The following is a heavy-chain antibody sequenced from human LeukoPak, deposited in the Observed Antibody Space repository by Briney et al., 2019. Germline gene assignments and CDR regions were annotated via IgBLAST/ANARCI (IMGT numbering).Heavy chain of an antibody. J-gene: IGHJ4*02. CDR2: INREGNEK. D-gene: IGHD4-23*01. Sequence: SGGSLRLSCAPSGFAFSSYWMTWVRQVPGKGLEWVANINREGNEKYYVDSVKGRFTTSRDNAKNSVDLQMDSLRVEDTAVYYCARVGTWELQRVFDFWGQGTLVTVSS. CDR3: ARVGTWELQRVFDF. CDR1: GFAFSSYW. V-gene: IGHV3-7*01.